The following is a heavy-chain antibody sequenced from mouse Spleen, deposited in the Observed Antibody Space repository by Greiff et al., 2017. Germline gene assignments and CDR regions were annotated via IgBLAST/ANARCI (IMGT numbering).Heavy chain of an antibody. V-gene: IGHV1-64*01. CDR1: GYTFTSYW. D-gene: IGHD2-12*01. CDR2: IHPNSGST. J-gene: IGHJ4*01. Sequence: QVQLQQPGAELVKPGASVKLSCKASGYTFTSYWMHWVKQRPGQGLEWIGMIHPNSGSTNYNEKFKSKATLTVDKSSSTAYMQLSSLTSEDSAVYYCARLRRDYCAMDYWGQGTSVTVSS. CDR3: ARLRRDYCAMDY.